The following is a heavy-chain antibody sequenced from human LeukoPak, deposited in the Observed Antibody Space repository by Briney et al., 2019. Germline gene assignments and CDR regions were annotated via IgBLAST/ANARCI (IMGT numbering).Heavy chain of an antibody. D-gene: IGHD2-2*01. V-gene: IGHV1-69*13. CDR3: AQKQYCSRTSCYRYFDY. CDR1: GCTFSSYA. J-gene: IGHJ4*02. Sequence: RASVKVSCKASGCTFSSYAISWVRQAPGQGLEWMGRINPNCGTANYAQKFQGRVTITADESTSTAYMELSSLGSEDTAVYYCAQKQYCSRTSCYRYFDYWGQGTLVTVSS. CDR2: INPNCGTA.